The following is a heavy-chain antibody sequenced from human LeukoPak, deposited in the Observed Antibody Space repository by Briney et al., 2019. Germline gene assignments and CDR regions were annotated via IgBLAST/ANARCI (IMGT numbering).Heavy chain of an antibody. Sequence: GGSLRLSCAASGFTSNIYAMSWVRQAPGKGLEWVSAISGSGANTYYADSVKGRFTISRDNSKSTLYLQMNSLRAEDTAVYHCAKRLAYCGGDCYDSLYPFDFWGQGTLVTVSS. CDR1: GFTSNIYA. V-gene: IGHV3-23*01. CDR2: ISGSGANT. J-gene: IGHJ4*02. CDR3: AKRLAYCGGDCYDSLYPFDF. D-gene: IGHD2-21*01.